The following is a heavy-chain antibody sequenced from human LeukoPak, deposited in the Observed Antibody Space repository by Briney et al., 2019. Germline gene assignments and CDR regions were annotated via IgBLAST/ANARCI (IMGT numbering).Heavy chain of an antibody. CDR1: GYTFTGYY. V-gene: IGHV1-2*02. Sequence: ASVKLSCKASGYTFTGYYMHWVRQAPGQGLEWMGWINPNSGGTNYAQKFQGRVTMTRDTSISTAYMELSRLRSDDTAVYYCASPYSSSSGFDYWGQGTLVTVSS. CDR3: ASPYSSSSGFDY. D-gene: IGHD6-6*01. CDR2: INPNSGGT. J-gene: IGHJ4*02.